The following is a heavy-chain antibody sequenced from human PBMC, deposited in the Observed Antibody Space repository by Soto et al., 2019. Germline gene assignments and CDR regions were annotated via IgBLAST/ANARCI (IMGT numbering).Heavy chain of an antibody. CDR2: VYYSGNT. Sequence: SETLSLTCTVSGDSIRSFHWSWLRQPPGKGLEWIGYVYYSGNTNYNPSLKSRLTISVDTSKNQFSLKLSSVTAADTAVYYCARHAAVPAATDYYFDSWGQGTLVNVSS. CDR1: GDSIRSFH. CDR3: ARHAAVPAATDYYFDS. J-gene: IGHJ4*02. V-gene: IGHV4-59*08. D-gene: IGHD2-2*01.